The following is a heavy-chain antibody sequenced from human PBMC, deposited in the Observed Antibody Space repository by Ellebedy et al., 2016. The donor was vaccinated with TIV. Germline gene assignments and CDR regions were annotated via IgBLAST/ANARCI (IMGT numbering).Heavy chain of an antibody. V-gene: IGHV3-23*01. J-gene: IGHJ4*02. CDR2: ISGGGSDT. CDR1: GFTFSAFA. CDR3: AKGSSSGFNYDRVGFEY. Sequence: GGSLRLPCAASGFTFSAFALHWVRQAPGKGLEWLSVISGGGSDTYHADSVKARFTITRDNSKNTLYLQMNRLTTEDTAVYFCAKGSSSGFNYDRVGFEYWGQGTLVTVSS. D-gene: IGHD3-22*01.